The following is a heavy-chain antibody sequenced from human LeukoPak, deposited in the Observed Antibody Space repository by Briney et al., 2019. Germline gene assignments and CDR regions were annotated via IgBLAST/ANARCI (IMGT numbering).Heavy chain of an antibody. CDR2: ISWNSGGI. Sequence: PGRSLRLSCAASGFTFDDYAMHWVRQAPGKGLEWVSGISWNSGGIGYADSVKGRFTISRDNAKNSLYLQMNSLRAEDTALYYCAKDIRYSSSWYFDYWGQGTLVTVSS. V-gene: IGHV3-9*01. J-gene: IGHJ4*02. CDR3: AKDIRYSSSWYFDY. D-gene: IGHD6-13*01. CDR1: GFTFDDYA.